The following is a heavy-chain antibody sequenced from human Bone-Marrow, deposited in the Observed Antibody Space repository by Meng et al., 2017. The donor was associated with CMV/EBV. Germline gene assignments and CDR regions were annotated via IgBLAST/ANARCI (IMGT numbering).Heavy chain of an antibody. D-gene: IGHD2-2*03. J-gene: IGHJ6*02. CDR1: GGTFSSYA. Sequence: SVKVSCKASGGTFSSYAISWVRQAPGQGLEWMGWINPNSGGTNYAQKFQGRVTMTRDTSISTAYMELSSLRSEDTAVYYCARLDIVVVPARNEYYYYYGMDVWGQGTTVTVSS. CDR3: ARLDIVVVPARNEYYYYYGMDV. V-gene: IGHV1-2*02. CDR2: INPNSGGT.